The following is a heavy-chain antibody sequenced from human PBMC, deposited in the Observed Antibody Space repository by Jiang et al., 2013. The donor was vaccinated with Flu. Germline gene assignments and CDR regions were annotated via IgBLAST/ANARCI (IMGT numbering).Heavy chain of an antibody. CDR1: GGSISSGGYS. CDR2: IYYSGST. CDR3: ARVTSPYSYGPYYFDY. J-gene: IGHJ4*02. Sequence: PGLVKPSETLSLTCTVSGGSISSGGYSWSWIRQPPGKGLEWIGYIYYSGSTYYNPSLKSRVTISVDTSKNQFSLKLSSVTAADTAVYYCARVTSPYSYGPYYFDYWGQGTLVTVSS. V-gene: IGHV4-30-4*07. D-gene: IGHD5-18*01.